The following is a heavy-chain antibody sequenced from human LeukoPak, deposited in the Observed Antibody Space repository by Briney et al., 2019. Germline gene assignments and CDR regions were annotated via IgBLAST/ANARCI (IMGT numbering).Heavy chain of an antibody. D-gene: IGHD4/OR15-4a*01. CDR3: ARRAGAYSHPYDY. J-gene: IGHJ4*02. CDR2: IRGGSSST. Sequence: GGSLRLSCVASGFTFTNYAMSWVRQAPGKGLEWVSGIRGGSSSTFYADSVKGRFTISRDNAKNTLYLQMNSLRAGDTAVYYCARRAGAYSHPYDYWGQGTLVTVSS. CDR1: GFTFTNYA. V-gene: IGHV3-23*01.